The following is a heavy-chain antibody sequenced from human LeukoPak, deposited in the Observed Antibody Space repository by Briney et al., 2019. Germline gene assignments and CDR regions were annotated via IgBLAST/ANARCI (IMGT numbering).Heavy chain of an antibody. D-gene: IGHD6-19*01. CDR2: INHSGST. J-gene: IGHJ4*02. CDR3: ARRGGWYSADY. Sequence: PSETLSLTCADYGGSFSGYYWSWIRQPPGKRLEWIGEINHSGSTNYNPSLKSRVTISVDTSKNQFSLKLSSVTAADTAVYYCARRGGWYSADYWGQGTLVTVSS. CDR1: GGSFSGYY. V-gene: IGHV4-34*01.